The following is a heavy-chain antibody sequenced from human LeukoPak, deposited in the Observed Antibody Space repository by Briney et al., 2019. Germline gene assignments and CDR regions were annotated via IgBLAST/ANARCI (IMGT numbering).Heavy chain of an antibody. CDR1: GYTFTSYG. CDR3: ARDPVYYDSSGYYCDGEPWFDP. V-gene: IGHV1-18*01. CDR2: ISAYNGNT. D-gene: IGHD3-22*01. J-gene: IGHJ5*02. Sequence: ASVKVSCKASGYTFTSYGISWVRQAPGQGLEWMGWISAYNGNTNYAQKLQGRVTMTTDTSTSTAYMELRSLRSDDTAVYYCARDPVYYDSSGYYCDGEPWFDPWGQGTLVTVSS.